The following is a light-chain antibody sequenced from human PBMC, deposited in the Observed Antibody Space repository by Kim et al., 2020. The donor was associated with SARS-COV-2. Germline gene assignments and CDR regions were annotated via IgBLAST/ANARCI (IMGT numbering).Light chain of an antibody. CDR1: QSLLHSSGYNS. Sequence: DIVMTQSPLSLPVTPGEPASISCRSSQSLLHSSGYNSLDWYLQKPGQSPQLLIYLGSNRASGVPDRFSGSGSGTDFTLKISRVEAEDVGVYYCMQALQTPITFGPGTKVDIK. V-gene: IGKV2-28*01. CDR2: LGS. J-gene: IGKJ3*01. CDR3: MQALQTPIT.